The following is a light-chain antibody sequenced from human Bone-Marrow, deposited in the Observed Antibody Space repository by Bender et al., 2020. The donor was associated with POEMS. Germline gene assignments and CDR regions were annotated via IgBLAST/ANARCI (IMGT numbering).Light chain of an antibody. Sequence: QSVLTQPPSASGTPGQRVTISCSRGSSNIGAHAVNWYQHLPGTAPKLLIYSSHRRPSEVPDRFSGSRSGTSASLAISGLQSEDEADYYCAVWDYSLNGWVFGGGTKLTVL. CDR3: AVWDYSLNGWV. V-gene: IGLV1-44*01. J-gene: IGLJ3*02. CDR2: SSH. CDR1: SSNIGAHA.